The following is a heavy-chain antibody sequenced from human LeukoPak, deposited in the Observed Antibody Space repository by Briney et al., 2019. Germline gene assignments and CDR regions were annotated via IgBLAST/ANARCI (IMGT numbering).Heavy chain of an antibody. V-gene: IGHV4-34*01. Sequence: SETLSLTCAVYGGSFSGYYWSWIRQPPGKGLEWIGEINHSGSTNYNPSLKSRVTISVDTSKNQFSLKLSSVTAADTAVYYCARGPRRVPAANTGAAYYGMDVWGHGTTVTVSS. CDR3: ARGPRRVPAANTGAAYYGMDV. CDR1: GGSFSGYY. CDR2: INHSGST. D-gene: IGHD2-2*01. J-gene: IGHJ6*02.